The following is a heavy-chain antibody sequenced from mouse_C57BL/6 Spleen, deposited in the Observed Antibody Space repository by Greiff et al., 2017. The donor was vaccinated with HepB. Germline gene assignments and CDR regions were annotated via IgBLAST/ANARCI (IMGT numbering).Heavy chain of an antibody. CDR3: AGFIPTYFDV. Sequence: QVQLQQSGAALAKPGASVKLSCKASGYTFTSYWMHWVKQRPGQGLEWIGYINPSSGYTKYNQKFKDKATLTADKSSSTAYMQLSSLTYEDSAVYYCAGFIPTYFDVWGTGTTVTVSS. CDR1: GYTFTSYW. D-gene: IGHD1-1*01. CDR2: INPSSGYT. J-gene: IGHJ1*03. V-gene: IGHV1-7*01.